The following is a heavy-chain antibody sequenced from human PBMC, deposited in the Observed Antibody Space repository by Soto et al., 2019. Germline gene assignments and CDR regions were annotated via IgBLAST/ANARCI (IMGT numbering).Heavy chain of an antibody. Sequence: QVQLVQSGAEVKKPGSSVKVSCKASGGTFSSYAISWVRQAPGQGLEWMGEIIPIFGTANYAQKFQGRVTITADEFTSTAYMELSSLVSEDTAVYYCARDRGPSSGYYPYWFDPWGQGTLVTVSS. V-gene: IGHV1-69*12. J-gene: IGHJ5*02. CDR2: IIPIFGTA. D-gene: IGHD3-22*01. CDR1: GGTFSSYA. CDR3: ARDRGPSSGYYPYWFDP.